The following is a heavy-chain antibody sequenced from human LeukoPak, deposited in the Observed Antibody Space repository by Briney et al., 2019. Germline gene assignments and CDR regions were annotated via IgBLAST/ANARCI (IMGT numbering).Heavy chain of an antibody. V-gene: IGHV4-39*02. CDR2: IYYNGNT. J-gene: IGHJ5*02. CDR1: GDSFSSGNYY. Sequence: SETLSLTCSVSGDSFSSGNYYWGWIRQPPGKGLEWIGSIYYNGNTYYNPSLKSRVTISVDTSKNQFSLKVNSATAADAAVYYCAKEVDIAAGIWFDPWGQGTLVTVSS. CDR3: AKEVDIAAGIWFDP. D-gene: IGHD6-25*01.